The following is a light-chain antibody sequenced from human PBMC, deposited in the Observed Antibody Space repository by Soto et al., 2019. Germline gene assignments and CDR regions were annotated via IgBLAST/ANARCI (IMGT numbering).Light chain of an antibody. J-gene: IGLJ3*02. CDR1: SSDVGGYNY. Sequence: QSALTQPASVSGSPGQSITISCTGTSSDVGGYNYVSWYQHHPGKAPKLIIFEVSNRPSGVSNRFSGSKSDNTASLTISGLQAEDEADYYCSSYTSTSTLIMFGGGTKVTVL. CDR3: SSYTSTSTLIM. CDR2: EVS. V-gene: IGLV2-14*01.